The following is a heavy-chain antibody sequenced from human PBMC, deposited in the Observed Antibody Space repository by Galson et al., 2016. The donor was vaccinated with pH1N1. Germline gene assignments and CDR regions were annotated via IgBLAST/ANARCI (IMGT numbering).Heavy chain of an antibody. V-gene: IGHV3-48*01. D-gene: IGHD3-22*01. CDR1: GFSFSTFS. J-gene: IGHJ4*01. Sequence: SLRLSCAASGFSFSTFSMNWVRQAPGKGLEWLSYINTRFTTTYYADSVKGRFTISRDNAKNSLYLQMSSLRAEDTAGYYCASDSSKYDSSGYYAYWGHGTLVIVSS. CDR2: INTRFTTT. CDR3: ASDSSKYDSSGYYAY.